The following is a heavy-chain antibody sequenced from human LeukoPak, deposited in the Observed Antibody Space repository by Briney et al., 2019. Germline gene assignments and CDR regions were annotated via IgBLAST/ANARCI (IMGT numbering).Heavy chain of an antibody. J-gene: IGHJ5*02. D-gene: IGHD3-3*01. CDR2: IYYSGST. V-gene: IGHV4-39*01. CDR3: ARYERDYDFWSGYYTGGCFDP. CDR1: RGSISSSSYY. Sequence: SETLSLTCTVSRGSISSSSYYWGWIRQPPGKGLEWIGSIYYSGSTYYNPSLKSRVTISADTSKNQFSLKLSSVTAADTAVYYCARYERDYDFWSGYYTGGCFDPWGQGTLVTVSS.